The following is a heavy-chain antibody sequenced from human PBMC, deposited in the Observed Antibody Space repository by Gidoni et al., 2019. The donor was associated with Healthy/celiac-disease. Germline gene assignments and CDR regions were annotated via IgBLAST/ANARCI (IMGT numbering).Heavy chain of an antibody. J-gene: IGHJ4*02. CDR1: GGSISSSSYY. D-gene: IGHD6-6*01. V-gene: IGHV4-39*01. Sequence: QLQLQESGPGLVNPSEPLSLTCTVPGGSISSSSYYWGWIRQPPGKGLEWIGSIYYGGSTYYNPALKSRVTIPVDTSKNQFSLKLSSVTAADTAVYYCARGGLGQLGLFDYWGQGTLVTVSS. CDR2: IYYGGST. CDR3: ARGGLGQLGLFDY.